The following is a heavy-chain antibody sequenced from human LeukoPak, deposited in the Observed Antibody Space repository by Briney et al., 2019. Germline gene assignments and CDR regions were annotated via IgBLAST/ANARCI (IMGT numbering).Heavy chain of an antibody. CDR2: NKSDTSYV. D-gene: IGHD6-13*01. Sequence: GTLSFTAAASRFTCSTYTVVRQAPAPGIGLVWVSSNKSDTSYVYYADSVKGRFTISRYNAKASLYLQMRRSEDQDPYYYVCARAFMVAAGTGPFDYWGQGTPVTVSS. CDR1: RFTCSTYT. J-gene: IGHJ4*02. CDR3: ARAFMVAAGTGPFDY. V-gene: IGHV3-21*01.